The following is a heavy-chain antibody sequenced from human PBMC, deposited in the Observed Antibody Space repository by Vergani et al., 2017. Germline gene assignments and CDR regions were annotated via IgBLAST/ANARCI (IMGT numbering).Heavy chain of an antibody. D-gene: IGHD5-12*01. CDR1: GFTFSSYA. V-gene: IGHV3-21*01. Sequence: EVQLLESGGGLVQPGGSLRLSCAASGFTFSSYAMSWVRQAPGKGLEWVSSISSSSSYIYYADSVKGRFTISRDNAKNSLYLQMNSLRAEDTAVYYCARGGEMVMGGYYIDYWGQGTLVTVSS. CDR3: ARGGEMVMGGYYIDY. CDR2: ISSSSSYI. J-gene: IGHJ4*02.